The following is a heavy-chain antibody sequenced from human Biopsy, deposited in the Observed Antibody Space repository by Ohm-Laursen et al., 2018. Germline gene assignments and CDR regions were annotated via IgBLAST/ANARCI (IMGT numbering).Heavy chain of an antibody. CDR3: AAEVGVTVDVGF. V-gene: IGHV1-58*01. J-gene: IGHJ4*02. Sequence: GASVNVSCKASGFTFSKSVVQWVRQARGQRLGWIGWIVVGSGYAVYAQNFQERVTITRDLSTSTANMELSSLRSDDTAVYYCAAEVGVTVDVGFWGQGTLVTVSS. CDR2: IVVGSGYA. D-gene: IGHD1-26*01. CDR1: GFTFSKSV.